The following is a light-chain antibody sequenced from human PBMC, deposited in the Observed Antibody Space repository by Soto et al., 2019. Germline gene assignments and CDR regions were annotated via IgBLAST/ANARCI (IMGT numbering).Light chain of an antibody. V-gene: IGLV3-21*02. J-gene: IGLJ3*02. CDR3: QVWDTSSDPLKWV. Sequence: SYELTQPPSVSVAPGQTARLTCGGNNIGSKSVHWYQQKPGQAPVLVVFDDSDRPSGIPERFSGSNSGNMATLTITRVEAGDEADFYCQVWDTSSDPLKWVFGGGTKLTVL. CDR2: DDS. CDR1: NIGSKS.